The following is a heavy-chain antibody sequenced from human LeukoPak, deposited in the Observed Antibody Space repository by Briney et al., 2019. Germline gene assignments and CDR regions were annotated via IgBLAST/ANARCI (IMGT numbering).Heavy chain of an antibody. V-gene: IGHV4-4*07. CDR3: ARDRFTMMDV. J-gene: IGHJ6*04. Sequence: SETLSLTCAVYGGSFSGYYWSWIRQPAGKGLEWIGRIYTSGSTNYNPSLKSRVTISVDTSKNQFSLKLSSVTAADTAVYYCARDRFTMMDVWGKGTTVTISS. CDR2: IYTSGST. D-gene: IGHD3-10*01. CDR1: GGSFSGYY.